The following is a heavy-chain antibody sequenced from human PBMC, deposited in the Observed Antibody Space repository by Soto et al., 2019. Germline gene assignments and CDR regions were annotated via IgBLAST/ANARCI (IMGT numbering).Heavy chain of an antibody. Sequence: GASVKVSCKASGYTFTGYYMHWVRQAPGQGLEWMGWINPNSGGTNYAQKFQGWVTMTRDTSISTAYMELSRLRSDDTAVYYCARDPSGIVVVTPSWYLLDPWGQGTLVTVSS. J-gene: IGHJ5*02. CDR3: ARDPSGIVVVTPSWYLLDP. CDR1: GYTFTGYY. D-gene: IGHD3-22*01. V-gene: IGHV1-2*04. CDR2: INPNSGGT.